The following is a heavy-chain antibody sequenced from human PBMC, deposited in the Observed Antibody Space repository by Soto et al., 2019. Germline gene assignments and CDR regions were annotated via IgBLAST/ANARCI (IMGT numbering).Heavy chain of an antibody. D-gene: IGHD6-13*01. CDR3: VRDSGAKLSSS. V-gene: IGHV1-69*01. J-gene: IGHJ4*02. Sequence: VKVSCKASGGTFSSYRINWVRQAPGQGLERVGGIVPIYRTADYAQKFQGRVTITADESARTSYMELRSLKSQDTAVYYCVRDSGAKLSSSWGQGTLVTVSS. CDR2: IVPIYRTA. CDR1: GGTFSSYR.